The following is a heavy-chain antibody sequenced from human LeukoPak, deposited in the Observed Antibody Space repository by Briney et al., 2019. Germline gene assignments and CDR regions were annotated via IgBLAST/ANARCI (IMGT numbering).Heavy chain of an antibody. CDR2: IYYSGST. D-gene: IGHD4-23*01. V-gene: IGHV4-4*02. CDR1: GGSISSSNW. Sequence: PSGTLSLTCAVSGGSISSSNWWSWVRQPPGKGLEWIGSIYYSGSTYYNPSLKSRVTISVDTSKNQFSLKLSSVTAADTAVYYCARQGATTVVTLNFDYWGQGTLVTVSS. J-gene: IGHJ4*02. CDR3: ARQGATTVVTLNFDY.